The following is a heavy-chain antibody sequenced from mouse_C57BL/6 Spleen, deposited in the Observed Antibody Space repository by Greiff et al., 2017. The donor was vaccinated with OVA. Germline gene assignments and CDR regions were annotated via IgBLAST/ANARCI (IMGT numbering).Heavy chain of an antibody. D-gene: IGHD2-5*01. CDR2: ISYDGSN. CDR1: GYSITSGYY. CDR3: ARRGDSNYYYAMDY. J-gene: IGHJ4*01. V-gene: IGHV3-6*01. Sequence: ESGPGLVKPSQSLSLTCSVTGYSITSGYYWNWIRQFPGNKLEWMGYISYDGSNNYNPSLKNRISITRDTSKNQFFLKLNSVTTEDTATYYCARRGDSNYYYAMDYWGQGTSVTVSS.